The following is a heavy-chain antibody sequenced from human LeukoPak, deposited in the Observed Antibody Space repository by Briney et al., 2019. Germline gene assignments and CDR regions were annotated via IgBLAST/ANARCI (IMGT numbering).Heavy chain of an antibody. CDR2: ISGSGSNT. CDR3: AKTEAVAGDFDY. V-gene: IGHV3-23*01. CDR1: GFTFSSSA. D-gene: IGHD6-19*01. Sequence: GGSLRLSCAASGFTFSSSAMSWVRQAPGKGLEWVSAISGSGSNTFHADSVKGRFTISRDNSKNTLYLQMNSLRAEDTAVYYCAKTEAVAGDFDYWGQGTLVTVSS. J-gene: IGHJ4*02.